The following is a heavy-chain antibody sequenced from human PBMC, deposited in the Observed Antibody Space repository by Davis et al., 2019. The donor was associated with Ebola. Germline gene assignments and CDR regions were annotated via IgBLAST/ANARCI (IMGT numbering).Heavy chain of an antibody. D-gene: IGHD5-12*01. CDR1: GFTFSSYA. CDR2: ISSNGGST. V-gene: IGHV3-64*04. CDR3: ARYNSAYERADLDY. Sequence: GGSLRLSCSASGFTFSSYAMHWVRQAPGKGLEYVSAISSNGGSTYYADSVKGRFTISRDNAKNMLYLQMDSLRVEDTAVYYCARYNSAYERADLDYWGQGTLVTVSS. J-gene: IGHJ4*02.